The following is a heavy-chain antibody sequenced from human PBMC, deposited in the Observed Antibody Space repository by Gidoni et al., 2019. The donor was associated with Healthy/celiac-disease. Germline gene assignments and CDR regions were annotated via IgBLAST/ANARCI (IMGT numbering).Heavy chain of an antibody. D-gene: IGHD5-18*01. Sequence: QVQLQQWGAGLLKPSETLSLTCAVYGGSFSGYYWSWIRQPPGKGLEWIGEINHSGSTNYNPSLKSRVTISVDTSKNQFSLKLSSVTAADTAVYYCARVPGVQLWFLGFDYWGQGTLVTVSS. CDR2: INHSGST. CDR1: GGSFSGYY. V-gene: IGHV4-34*01. CDR3: ARVPGVQLWFLGFDY. J-gene: IGHJ4*02.